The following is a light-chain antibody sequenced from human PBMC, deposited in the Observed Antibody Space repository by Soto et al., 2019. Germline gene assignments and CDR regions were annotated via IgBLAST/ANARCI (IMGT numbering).Light chain of an antibody. V-gene: IGKV3-20*01. CDR1: QSVSSSY. J-gene: IGKJ2*01. CDR3: QQYGSSPYT. CDR2: GAS. Sequence: EIVLTQSPCTLSLSTGERATISCRASQSVSSSYLAWYQQKPGQAPRLLIYGASSRATGFPDRVSGSGSGTDFTLTISSLEPEDFAVYYGQQYGSSPYTFGQGTKLEIK.